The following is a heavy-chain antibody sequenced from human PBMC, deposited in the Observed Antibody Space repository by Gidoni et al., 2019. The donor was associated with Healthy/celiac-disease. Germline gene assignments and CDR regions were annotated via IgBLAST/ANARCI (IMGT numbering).Heavy chain of an antibody. V-gene: IGHV4-4*07. CDR3: ARDPNYDFWSGYFSDAFDI. D-gene: IGHD3-3*01. J-gene: IGHJ3*02. Sequence: QVQLQESGPGLVKPSETLSLTCTVSGGSISSYYWSWIRQPAGKGLEWIGRIYTSGSTNYNPSLKSRVTMSVDTSKNQFSLKLSSVTAADTAVYYCARDPNYDFWSGYFSDAFDIWGQGTMVTVSS. CDR1: GGSISSYY. CDR2: IYTSGST.